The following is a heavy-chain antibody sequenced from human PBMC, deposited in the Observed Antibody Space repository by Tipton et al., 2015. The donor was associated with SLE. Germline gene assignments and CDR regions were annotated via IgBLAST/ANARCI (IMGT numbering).Heavy chain of an antibody. CDR1: CGSINTYY. J-gene: IGHJ4*02. CDR3: ARGSALIYSVVY. Sequence: TLSLTCSVSCGSINTYYWSWIRQPPGKGLECIGYIYASGSTTYNPSLESRATISVDTSKNQFSLRLTAVSATDTAVYYCARGSALIYSVVYWGQGRLVTVSS. D-gene: IGHD5/OR15-5a*01. CDR2: IYASGST. V-gene: IGHV4-4*08.